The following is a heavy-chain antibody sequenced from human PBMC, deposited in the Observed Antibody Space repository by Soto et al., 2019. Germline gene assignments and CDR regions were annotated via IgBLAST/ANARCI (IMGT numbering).Heavy chain of an antibody. CDR3: ARRSCANGVCHIGAFDI. CDR2: IYPGDSDT. V-gene: IGHV5-51*01. Sequence: GESLKISCKGSGYSFTSYWIGWVRQMPGKGLERMGIIYPGDSDTRYSPSFQGQVTISADKSISPAYLQWSSLKASDTAMYYCARRSCANGVCHIGAFDIWGQGTMVTVSS. D-gene: IGHD2-8*01. J-gene: IGHJ3*02. CDR1: GYSFTSYW.